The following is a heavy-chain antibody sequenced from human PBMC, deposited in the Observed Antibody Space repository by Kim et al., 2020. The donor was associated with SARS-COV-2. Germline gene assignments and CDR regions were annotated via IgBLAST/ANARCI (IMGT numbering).Heavy chain of an antibody. V-gene: IGHV5-10-1*01. D-gene: IGHD6-13*01. CDR1: GYSFTSYW. CDR3: ARELAAAGRNYYYGMDV. J-gene: IGHJ6*02. Sequence: GESLKISCKGSGYSFTSYWISWVRQMPGKGLEWMGRIDPSDSYTNYRPSFQGHVTISADKSISTAYLQWSSLKASDTAMYYCARELAAAGRNYYYGMDVWGQGTTVTVSS. CDR2: IDPSDSYT.